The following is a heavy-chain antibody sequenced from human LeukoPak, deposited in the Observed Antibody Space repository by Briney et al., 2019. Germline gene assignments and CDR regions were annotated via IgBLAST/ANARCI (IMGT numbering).Heavy chain of an antibody. V-gene: IGHV3-21*01. Sequence: GGSLRLSCAASGFTFSSYSMNWVRQAPGKGLEWVSSISSSSSYIYYADPVKGRCTISRDNAKNSLYLQMSSLRAEDTAVYYCARSGMATATACAFDIRGQGTMVTVSS. CDR2: ISSSSSYI. D-gene: IGHD5-24*01. CDR3: ARSGMATATACAFDI. J-gene: IGHJ3*02. CDR1: GFTFSSYS.